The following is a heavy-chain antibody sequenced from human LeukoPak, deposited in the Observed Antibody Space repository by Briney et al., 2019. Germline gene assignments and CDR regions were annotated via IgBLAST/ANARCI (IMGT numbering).Heavy chain of an antibody. D-gene: IGHD6-13*01. CDR1: EFTFSSPS. V-gene: IGHV3-21*01. CDR3: ARGYSSGMDV. Sequence: PGGSLRLSCAASEFTFSSPSMNWVRQVPGKGLEWVSSISSSSNYIYYADSVKGRFTISRDNAKNSLYLQMNSLRAEDTAVYYCARGYSSGMDVWGKGTTVTVSS. CDR2: ISSSSNYI. J-gene: IGHJ6*04.